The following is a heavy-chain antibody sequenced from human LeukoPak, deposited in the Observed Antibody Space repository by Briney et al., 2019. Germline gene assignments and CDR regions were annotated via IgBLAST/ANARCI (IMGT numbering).Heavy chain of an antibody. CDR2: TNPNSGGS. CDR3: ARVQVSDDNWGFFDY. J-gene: IGHJ4*02. CDR1: GYTFPANY. V-gene: IGHV1-2*02. D-gene: IGHD1-1*01. Sequence: EASVKVSCKASGYTFPANYMHWVRQAPGQGLEWMGWTNPNSGGSNCAQKFQGRVTMTRETSISTAYMELSRLSSDDTAVYYCARVQVSDDNWGFFDYWGQGTLVTVSS.